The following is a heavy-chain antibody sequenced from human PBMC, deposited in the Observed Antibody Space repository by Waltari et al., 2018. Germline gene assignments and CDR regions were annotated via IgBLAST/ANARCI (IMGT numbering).Heavy chain of an antibody. V-gene: IGHV3-30-3*01. J-gene: IGHJ6*02. D-gene: IGHD6-6*01. CDR3: ARERYSSSSLLYYYYYGMDV. CDR2: ISYDGSNK. CDR1: GFTFSRYA. Sequence: VQLVESGGGVVQPGRSLRLSCAASGFTFSRYALHWVRKAPGKGLEWVAVISYDGSNKYYADSVKGRFTISRDNSKNTLYLQMNSLRAEDTAVYYCARERYSSSSLLYYYYYGMDVWGQGTTVTVSS.